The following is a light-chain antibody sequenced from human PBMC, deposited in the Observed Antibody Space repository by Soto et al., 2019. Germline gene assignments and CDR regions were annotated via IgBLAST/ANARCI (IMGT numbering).Light chain of an antibody. J-gene: IGLJ2*01. CDR3: CSYAGDYSLI. Sequence: LAQPRSVSGSPGQSVTISCTGTSSDVGGFNYVSWYQHYPGKAPKLIIYDVNERPSGVPDRFSGSKSGNTASLTISGLQAEDDTDYYCCSYAGDYSLIFGGGTKVTVL. CDR1: SSDVGGFNY. CDR2: DVN. V-gene: IGLV2-11*01.